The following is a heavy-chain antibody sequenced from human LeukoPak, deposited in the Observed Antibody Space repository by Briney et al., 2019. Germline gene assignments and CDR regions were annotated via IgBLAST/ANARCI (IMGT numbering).Heavy chain of an antibody. CDR2: ISAYNGNS. Sequence: ASVKVSCKASGYAFTGYDINWVRQAPGQGLEWMGWISAYNGNSNYAQKLQGRVTMTTDTSTSTAYMELRSLRSDDTAVYYCAVGAYGSDYWGQGTLVTVSS. J-gene: IGHJ4*02. V-gene: IGHV1-18*01. CDR1: GYAFTGYD. D-gene: IGHD4-17*01. CDR3: AVGAYGSDY.